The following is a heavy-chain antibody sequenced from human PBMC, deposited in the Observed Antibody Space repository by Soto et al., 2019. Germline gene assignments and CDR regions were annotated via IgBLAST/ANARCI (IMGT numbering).Heavy chain of an antibody. CDR1: GCSISSSSYY. CDR2: IYYSGST. Sequence: SETLSLTCTVSGCSISSSSYYWGWIRQPPGKGLEWIGSIYYSGSTYYNPSLKSRVTISVDTSKNQFSLKLSSVTAADTAVYYCARGITMVRGVIISSYYYGMDVWGQGTTVTVS. V-gene: IGHV4-39*01. CDR3: ARGITMVRGVIISSYYYGMDV. D-gene: IGHD3-10*01. J-gene: IGHJ6*02.